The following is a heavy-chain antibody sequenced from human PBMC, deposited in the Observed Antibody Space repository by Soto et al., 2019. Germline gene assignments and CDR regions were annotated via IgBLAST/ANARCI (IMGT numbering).Heavy chain of an antibody. CDR2: TIGSGTST. V-gene: IGHV3-23*01. CDR3: AKGKGLTVSSTNY. Sequence: EVQLLESGGGLVQPGGSLRLSCAASGFTFSSYAMSWVRQAPGMGLEWVSGTIGSGTSTYYADSVKGRFTISRDNSKNTLFLQMNSLRAEDTAVYYCAKGKGLTVSSTNYWGQGTLVTVSS. D-gene: IGHD2-2*01. J-gene: IGHJ4*02. CDR1: GFTFSSYA.